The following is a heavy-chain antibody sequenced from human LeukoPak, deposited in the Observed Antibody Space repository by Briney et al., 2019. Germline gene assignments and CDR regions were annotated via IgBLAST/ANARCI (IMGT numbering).Heavy chain of an antibody. Sequence: SGPTLVNPTQTLTLTCTFSGFPLSTSGVGVGWIRQPPGKALEWLALIYWDDDKRCSPSLKSRLTITKDTSKNQVVLKMTDMDPVDTATYYCAHEVIAMAGVYFDYWGQGTLVTVSS. CDR1: GFPLSTSGVG. V-gene: IGHV2-5*02. D-gene: IGHD6-19*01. J-gene: IGHJ4*02. CDR3: AHEVIAMAGVYFDY. CDR2: IYWDDDK.